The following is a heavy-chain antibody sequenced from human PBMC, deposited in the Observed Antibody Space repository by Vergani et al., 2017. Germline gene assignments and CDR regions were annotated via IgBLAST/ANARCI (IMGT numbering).Heavy chain of an antibody. CDR1: GFTFSSYS. V-gene: IGHV3-21*01. Sequence: EVQLLESGGGLVKPGGSLRLSCAASGFTFSSYSMNWVRQAPGKGLEWVSSISSSSSYIYYADSVKGRFTISRDNAKNSLYLQMNSLRAEDTAVDYCARDYPKWELQGYFDYWGQGTLVTVSS. J-gene: IGHJ4*02. CDR2: ISSSSSYI. D-gene: IGHD1-26*01. CDR3: ARDYPKWELQGYFDY.